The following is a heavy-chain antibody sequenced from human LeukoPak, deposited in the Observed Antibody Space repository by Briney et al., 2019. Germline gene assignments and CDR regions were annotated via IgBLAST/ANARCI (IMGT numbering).Heavy chain of an antibody. CDR1: GGSISSHY. Sequence: SETLTLTCTVSGGSISSHYWSWIRQPPGKGLEWIGYIYYSGSTNYNPSLKSRVTISVDTSKNQFSLKLSSVTAADTAVYYCARITMVRGVMAYYFDYWGQGTLATVSS. V-gene: IGHV4-59*11. CDR2: IYYSGST. CDR3: ARITMVRGVMAYYFDY. D-gene: IGHD3-10*01. J-gene: IGHJ4*02.